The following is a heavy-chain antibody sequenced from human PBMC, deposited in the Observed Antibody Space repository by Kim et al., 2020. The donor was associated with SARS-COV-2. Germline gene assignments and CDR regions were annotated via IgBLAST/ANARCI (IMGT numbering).Heavy chain of an antibody. J-gene: IGHJ3*02. Sequence: YADYVKGRFTISRDNSKNTLYLQMNSLRAEDTAVYYCARDSRIQWEAFDIWGQGTMVTVSS. D-gene: IGHD5-18*01. V-gene: IGHV3-33*01. CDR3: ARDSRIQWEAFDI.